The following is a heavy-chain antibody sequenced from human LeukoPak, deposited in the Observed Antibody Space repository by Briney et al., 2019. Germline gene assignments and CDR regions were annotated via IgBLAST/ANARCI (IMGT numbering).Heavy chain of an antibody. Sequence: ASVKVSCKASGYTFTSSDINWVRQATGQGLEWMGWMNPNTGNTEYAQKFQGRVTMTSNTSISTAYMELSSLRSEDTAVYYCARGQKDNGVSSSWYYYGMDVWGQGTTVTVSS. CDR2: MNPNTGNT. CDR1: GYTFTSSD. V-gene: IGHV1-8*01. D-gene: IGHD6-13*01. CDR3: ARGQKDNGVSSSWYYYGMDV. J-gene: IGHJ6*02.